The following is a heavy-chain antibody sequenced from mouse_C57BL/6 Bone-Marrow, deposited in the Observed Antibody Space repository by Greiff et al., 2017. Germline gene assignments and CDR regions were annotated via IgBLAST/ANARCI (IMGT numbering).Heavy chain of an antibody. Sequence: EVHLVESGGGLVKPGGSLKLSCAASGFTFSSYAMSWVRQTPEKRLEWVATISDGGSYTYYPDNVKGRFTISRDNAKNNLYLQMSHLKSEDTAMYYCARGYYYGSSWYFDVWGTGTTVTVSS. D-gene: IGHD1-1*01. CDR3: ARGYYYGSSWYFDV. CDR2: ISDGGSYT. CDR1: GFTFSSYA. V-gene: IGHV5-4*01. J-gene: IGHJ1*03.